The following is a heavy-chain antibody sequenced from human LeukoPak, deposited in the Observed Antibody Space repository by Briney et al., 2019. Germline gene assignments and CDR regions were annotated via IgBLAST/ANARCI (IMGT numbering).Heavy chain of an antibody. CDR2: INAKSGDT. CDR3: ARGTSSGYDP. CDR1: GYTFTDHH. V-gene: IGHV1-2*02. J-gene: IGHJ5*02. Sequence: ASVMVSCKASGYTFTDHHLHWVRQAPGQGLEWMGWINAKSGDTLYAQRFQDRITMTRDTTSTTAYMGLSRLTSDDTAMYYCARGTSSGYDPWGQGTLVTVSS. D-gene: IGHD3-22*01.